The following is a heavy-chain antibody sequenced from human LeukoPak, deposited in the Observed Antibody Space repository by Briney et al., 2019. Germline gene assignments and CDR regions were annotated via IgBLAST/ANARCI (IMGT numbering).Heavy chain of an antibody. CDR2: ISSSSSYI. Sequence: GGSLRLSCVASGFTLSSYSMNWVRQAPGKGLEWVSCISSSSSYIYYADSVKGRFTISRDNAKNSLYLQMNSLRAEDTALYYCAKDISDSYGDYVPWGQGTLVTVSS. J-gene: IGHJ5*02. CDR1: GFTLSSYS. V-gene: IGHV3-21*04. D-gene: IGHD4-17*01. CDR3: AKDISDSYGDYVP.